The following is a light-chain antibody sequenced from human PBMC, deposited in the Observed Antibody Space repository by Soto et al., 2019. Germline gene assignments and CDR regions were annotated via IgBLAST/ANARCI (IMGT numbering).Light chain of an antibody. CDR2: QDI. J-gene: IGLJ2*01. CDR1: KLGDKY. Sequence: SYELTQPPSVSVSPGPTASITCSGDKLGDKYVCWYQQKPGQSPFLLIYQDINRPSGIPERFSGSNSGNTATLTISGTQAMDEAAYYCQAWDSSTAWVFGGGTKLTVL. CDR3: QAWDSSTAWV. V-gene: IGLV3-1*01.